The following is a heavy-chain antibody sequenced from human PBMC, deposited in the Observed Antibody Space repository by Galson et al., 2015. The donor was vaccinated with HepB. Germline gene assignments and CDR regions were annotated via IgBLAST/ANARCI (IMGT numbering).Heavy chain of an antibody. D-gene: IGHD6-19*01. Sequence: SVKVSCKASGYTFTSYGISWVRQAPGQGLEWMGWISAYNGNTNYAQKLQGRVTMTTDTSTSTAYMELRSLRSDDTAVYYCASESPVAGDAFDIWGQGTMVTVSS. CDR2: ISAYNGNT. V-gene: IGHV1-18*04. CDR3: ASESPVAGDAFDI. CDR1: GYTFTSYG. J-gene: IGHJ3*02.